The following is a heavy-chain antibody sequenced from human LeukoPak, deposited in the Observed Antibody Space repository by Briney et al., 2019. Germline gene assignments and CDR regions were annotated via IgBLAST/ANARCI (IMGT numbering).Heavy chain of an antibody. J-gene: IGHJ4*02. V-gene: IGHV1-69*13. CDR1: GGTFSSYA. CDR3: ARDSGSYLTPYHFDY. CDR2: IIPIFGTA. D-gene: IGHD1-26*01. Sequence: SVKVSCKASGGTFSSYAISWVRQAPGQGLEWMGGIIPIFGTANYAQRFQGRVTITADESTSTAYMELSSLRSEDTAVYYCARDSGSYLTPYHFDYWGQGTLVTVSS.